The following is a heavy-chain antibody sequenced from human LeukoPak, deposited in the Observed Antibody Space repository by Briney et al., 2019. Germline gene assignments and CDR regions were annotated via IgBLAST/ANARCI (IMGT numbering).Heavy chain of an antibody. CDR3: AREGGFFRPLDY. Sequence: SETLSLTCGVSGGSVTSTNWWTWVRQPPGEGLEWIGEVHPDGSTNYNPSLKSRLTMSVDLSENHISLKLTSVTAADTAVYYCAREGGFFRPLDYSGQGTLVTVSS. D-gene: IGHD3-3*01. J-gene: IGHJ4*02. CDR1: GGSVTSTNW. CDR2: VHPDGST. V-gene: IGHV4-4*02.